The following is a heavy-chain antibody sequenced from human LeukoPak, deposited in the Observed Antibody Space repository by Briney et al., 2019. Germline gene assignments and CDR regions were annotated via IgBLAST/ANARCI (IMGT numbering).Heavy chain of an antibody. D-gene: IGHD2-2*01. CDR1: GYTFTGYY. CDR3: ARSLVVVRAVISFGP. J-gene: IGHJ5*02. CDR2: INPNSGGT. V-gene: IGHV1-2*02. Sequence: ASVKVSCKASGYTFTGYYMHWVRQAPGQGLEWMGWINPNSGGTNYAQKFQGRVTMTRDTSISTAYMELSRLRSDDTAVYYCARSLVVVRAVISFGPWGQGTLVTVSS.